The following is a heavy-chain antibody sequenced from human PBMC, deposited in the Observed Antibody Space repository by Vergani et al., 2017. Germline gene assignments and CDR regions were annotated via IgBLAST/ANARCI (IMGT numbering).Heavy chain of an antibody. CDR2: ISAYNGNT. D-gene: IGHD4-17*01. CDR3: ARENFPPDYGDYYYGMDV. CDR1: GYTFTSYG. Sequence: QVQLVQSGAEVKKPGASVKVSCKASGYTFTSYGISWVRQAPGQGLEWMGWISAYNGNTNYAQKLQGRVTMTTDTATSTAYMELRSLRSDDTAVYYCARENFPPDYGDYYYGMDVWGQGTTVTVSS. V-gene: IGHV1-18*04. J-gene: IGHJ6*02.